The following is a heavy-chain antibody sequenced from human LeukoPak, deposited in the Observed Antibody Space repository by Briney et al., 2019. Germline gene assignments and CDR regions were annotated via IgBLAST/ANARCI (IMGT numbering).Heavy chain of an antibody. J-gene: IGHJ3*02. D-gene: IGHD2-2*02. CDR1: GGSISSHY. Sequence: PETLSLTCTVSGGSISSHYWSWIRQPPGKGLEWIGYIYYSGSTNYNPSLKSRVTISVDTSKNQFSLKLSSVTAADTAVYYCARDRAYCSSTSCYIMGVGAFDIWGQGTMVTVSS. CDR2: IYYSGST. V-gene: IGHV4-59*11. CDR3: ARDRAYCSSTSCYIMGVGAFDI.